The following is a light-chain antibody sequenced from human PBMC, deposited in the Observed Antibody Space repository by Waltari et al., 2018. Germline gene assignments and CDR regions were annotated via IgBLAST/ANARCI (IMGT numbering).Light chain of an antibody. CDR1: QDIKNY. CDR3: FQYDTRPLT. Sequence: DIQMTQSPSSLSASAGDRITITCRASQDIKNYLSWYQQRPGEPPKRLIYATSDLENGVPSRCSGGGSGTEFTLTISGLQPEDFATYYCFQYDTRPLTFGGGTRVEIK. CDR2: ATS. V-gene: IGKV1-17*01. J-gene: IGKJ4*01.